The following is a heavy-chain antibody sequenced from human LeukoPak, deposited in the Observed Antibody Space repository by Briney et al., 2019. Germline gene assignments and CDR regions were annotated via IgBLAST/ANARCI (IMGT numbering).Heavy chain of an antibody. CDR1: Y. Sequence: YWIGWVRQMPGKGLEWIGYIFNDGTAYYNPPLKSRVTVSVDTSKNQFSLKLTSVTAADTAVYYSARVNWYFDLWGRGTLVTVSS. CDR3: ARVNWYFDL. CDR2: IFNDGTA. V-gene: IGHV4-30-4*08. J-gene: IGHJ2*01.